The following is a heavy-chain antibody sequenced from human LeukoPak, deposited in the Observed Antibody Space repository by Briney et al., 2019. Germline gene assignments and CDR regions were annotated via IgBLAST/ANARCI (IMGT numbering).Heavy chain of an antibody. Sequence: PGGSLRLSCAASGFPFSTYEMNWVRQAPGKGLEWVSAIFSGGSTFYADSVTGRFTISRDNSKNTVYLEMNSLRAEDTAVYYCARDLKTSGWYGDFDYWGQGTLVTVSS. CDR3: ARDLKTSGWYGDFDY. D-gene: IGHD6-19*01. J-gene: IGHJ4*02. V-gene: IGHV3-53*01. CDR2: IFSGGST. CDR1: GFPFSTYE.